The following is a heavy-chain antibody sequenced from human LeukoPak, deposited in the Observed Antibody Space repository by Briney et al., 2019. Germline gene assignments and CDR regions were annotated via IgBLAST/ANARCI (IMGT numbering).Heavy chain of an antibody. Sequence: ASVKVSCKASGYTFTGYYMHWVRQAPGQGLEWMGWISAYNGNTNYAQKLQGRVTMTTDTSTSTAYMELRSLRSDDTAVYYCARDLFGVAQGDAFDIWGQGTMVTVSS. D-gene: IGHD3-3*01. J-gene: IGHJ3*02. V-gene: IGHV1-18*04. CDR1: GYTFTGYY. CDR3: ARDLFGVAQGDAFDI. CDR2: ISAYNGNT.